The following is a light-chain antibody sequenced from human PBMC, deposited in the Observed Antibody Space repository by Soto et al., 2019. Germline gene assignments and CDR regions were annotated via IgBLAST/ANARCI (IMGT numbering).Light chain of an antibody. Sequence: IVLTQSPGTVSLSAVEIVPLWFGASQSVTTRLAWYQHKPGQAPTLLMSGASNRASGVPVRFSGSGSGTDFTLTITRLEPEDFALYYCQQYGGSPITFGLGTRLEIK. CDR3: QQYGGSPIT. J-gene: IGKJ5*01. V-gene: IGKV3-20*01. CDR1: QSVTTR. CDR2: GAS.